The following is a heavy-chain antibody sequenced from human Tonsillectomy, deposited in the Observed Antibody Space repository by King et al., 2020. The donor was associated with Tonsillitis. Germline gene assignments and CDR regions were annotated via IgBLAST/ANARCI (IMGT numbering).Heavy chain of an antibody. Sequence: QLQESGPGLVKPSETLSLTCAVSGVSISTTPYYWGWIRQSPGKGLEGIGSIYDSGRTYDNPTLKSLVTISVAMSNNQFSLKLSSVTAADTAVYYCARGPDFDFWSGYYKAYFDSWGQGTLVTVSS. CDR3: ARGPDFDFWSGYYKAYFDS. CDR2: IYDSGRT. CDR1: GVSISTTPYY. D-gene: IGHD3-3*01. V-gene: IGHV4-39*01. J-gene: IGHJ4*02.